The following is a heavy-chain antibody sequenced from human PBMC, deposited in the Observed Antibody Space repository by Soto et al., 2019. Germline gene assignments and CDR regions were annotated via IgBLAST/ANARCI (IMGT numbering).Heavy chain of an antibody. Sequence: GGSLRLSCAASGSTFSSYAMSWVRQAPGKGLEWVSVISGSGDSTYYADSVKGRFTISRDNSKNSLYVQMNSLRAEDTAVYYCARSRYLEYWGQGTLVTVSS. CDR1: GSTFSSYA. CDR3: ARSRYLEY. CDR2: ISGSGDST. J-gene: IGHJ4*02. V-gene: IGHV3-23*01. D-gene: IGHD1-20*01.